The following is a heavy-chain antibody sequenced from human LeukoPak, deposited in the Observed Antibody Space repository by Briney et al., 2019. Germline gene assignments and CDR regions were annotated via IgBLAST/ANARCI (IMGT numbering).Heavy chain of an antibody. J-gene: IGHJ4*02. CDR3: ANLDY. V-gene: IGHV4-39*01. CDR2: IYNTGTT. CDR1: GGSISSGSYF. Sequence: SETLSLTCTVSGGSISSGSYFWVWIRQPPGKGLEWIGTIYNTGTTYYNPSLKSRVTISVDTSKNQFSLKLSSVTAADTAVYYCANLDYWGQGTLVTVSS.